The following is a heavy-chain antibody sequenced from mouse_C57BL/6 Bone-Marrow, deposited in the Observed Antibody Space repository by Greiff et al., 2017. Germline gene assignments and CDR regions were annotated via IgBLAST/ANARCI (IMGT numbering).Heavy chain of an antibody. CDR2: FYPGSGSI. V-gene: IGHV1-62-2*01. CDR3: ARHEESRLRQGDDAMDY. Sequence: QVQLQQSGAELVKPGASVKLSCKASGYTFTEYTIHWVKQRSGQGLEWIGWFYPGSGSIKYNEKFKDKATLTADKSSSTVYMELSRLTSEDSAVYFCARHEESRLRQGDDAMDYWGQGTSVTVSS. J-gene: IGHJ4*01. CDR1: GYTFTEYT. D-gene: IGHD2-4*01.